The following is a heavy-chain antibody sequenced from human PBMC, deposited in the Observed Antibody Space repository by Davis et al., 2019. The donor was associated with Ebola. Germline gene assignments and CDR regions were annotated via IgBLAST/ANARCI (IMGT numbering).Heavy chain of an antibody. CDR3: AKPAGEWERRYGMDV. J-gene: IGHJ6*04. CDR2: ISYDGSNK. V-gene: IGHV3-30*18. D-gene: IGHD1-1*01. CDR1: GFTFSSYA. Sequence: PGGSLRLSCAASGFTFSSYAMHWVRQAPGKGLEWVAVISYDGSNKYYADSVKGRFTISRDNSKNTLYLQMNSLRAEDTAVYYCAKPAGEWERRYGMDVWGKGTTVTVSS.